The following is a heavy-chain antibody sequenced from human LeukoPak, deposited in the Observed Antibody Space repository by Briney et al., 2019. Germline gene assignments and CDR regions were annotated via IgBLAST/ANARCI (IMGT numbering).Heavy chain of an antibody. D-gene: IGHD1-26*01. Sequence: GGSLRLSCAASGFTFSRYAMTWVRQAPGKGLEWVAVIWYDGSNKYYADSVKGRFTISRDNSKNTLYLQMNSLRAEDTAVYYCARDGSGSYSWFDPWGQGTLVTVSS. J-gene: IGHJ5*02. CDR1: GFTFSRYA. V-gene: IGHV3-33*07. CDR2: IWYDGSNK. CDR3: ARDGSGSYSWFDP.